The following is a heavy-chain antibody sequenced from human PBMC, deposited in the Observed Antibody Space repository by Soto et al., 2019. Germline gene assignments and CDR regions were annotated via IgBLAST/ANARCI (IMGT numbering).Heavy chain of an antibody. CDR2: IYYSVST. CDR1: GGSISSGGYY. Sequence: SETLYLTFTVSGGSISSGGYYWSWILQHPGKGLEWIGYIYYSVSTYYNPSLKSRVTISVDTSKNQFSLKLSSVTAADTAVYYCARVCGGDCHNGMDVWGQGTTVS. D-gene: IGHD2-21*02. J-gene: IGHJ6*02. CDR3: ARVCGGDCHNGMDV. V-gene: IGHV4-31*03.